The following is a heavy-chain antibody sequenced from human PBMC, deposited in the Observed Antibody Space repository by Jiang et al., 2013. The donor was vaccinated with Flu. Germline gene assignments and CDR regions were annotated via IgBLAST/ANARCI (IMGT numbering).Heavy chain of an antibody. CDR2: TYYRSQWYN. D-gene: IGHD3-3*01. Sequence: QTLSLTCAISGDSVSSNSAVWNWIRQSPSRGLEWLGRTYYRSQWYNDYAVSVKSRMTINPDTSKNQFSLQLNSVTPEDTAVYYCARGYDFWSGLAGYWGQGTLVTVSS. V-gene: IGHV6-1*01. J-gene: IGHJ4*02. CDR3: ARGYDFWSGLAGY. CDR1: GDSVSSNSAV.